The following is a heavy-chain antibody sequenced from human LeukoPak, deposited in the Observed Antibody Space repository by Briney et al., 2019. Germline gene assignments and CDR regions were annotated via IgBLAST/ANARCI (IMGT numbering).Heavy chain of an antibody. D-gene: IGHD6-13*01. J-gene: IGHJ4*02. V-gene: IGHV3-33*01. CDR2: IWYDGSNK. CDR1: GFTFSSYG. CDR3: ARGGSSSWYLPFDY. Sequence: PGGSLRLSCAASGFTFSSYGMHWVRQAPGKGLEWVAVIWYDGSNKYYADSVKGRFTISRDNSKNTLSLQMNSLRAEDTAVYYCARGGSSSWYLPFDYWGQGTLVTVSS.